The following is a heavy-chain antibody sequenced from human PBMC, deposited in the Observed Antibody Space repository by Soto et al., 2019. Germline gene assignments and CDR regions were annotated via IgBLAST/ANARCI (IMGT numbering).Heavy chain of an antibody. CDR3: AREDDGGDRDYYGLDV. V-gene: IGHV4-30-4*08. CDR2: IHYSGSI. Sequence: QVQLQQSGPGLVKPSQTLSLTCTVSGGSISYEYYPWTWIRQSPGKGLEWIGYIHYSGSIIYNPSFKSRVTISVDTSKNQFSLQLSSVTAADTAVYFCAREDDGGDRDYYGLDVWGQGTTVTVSS. D-gene: IGHD2-21*02. J-gene: IGHJ6*02. CDR1: GGSISYEYYP.